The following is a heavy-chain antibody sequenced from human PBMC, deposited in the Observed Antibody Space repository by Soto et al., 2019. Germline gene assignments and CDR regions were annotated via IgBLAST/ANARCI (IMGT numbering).Heavy chain of an antibody. V-gene: IGHV3-23*01. CDR3: AKDGDFWSGYYNDYYYGMDV. CDR1: GFTFSSYA. Sequence: GGSLRLSCAASGFTFSSYAMSWVRQAPGKGLEWVSAISGSGGSTYYADSVKGRFTISRDNSKNTLYLQMNSLRAEDTAVYYCAKDGDFWSGYYNDYYYGMDVWGQGTTVTVSS. D-gene: IGHD3-3*01. J-gene: IGHJ6*02. CDR2: ISGSGGST.